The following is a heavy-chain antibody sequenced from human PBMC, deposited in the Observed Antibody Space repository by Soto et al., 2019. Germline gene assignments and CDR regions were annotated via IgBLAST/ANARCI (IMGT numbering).Heavy chain of an antibody. CDR3: AKYYYGSGSQNYYFDY. CDR2: IIPIFGTA. J-gene: IGHJ4*02. D-gene: IGHD3-10*01. CDR1: GGTFSSYA. Sequence: SVKVSCKASGGTFSSYAISWVRQAPGQGLEWMGGIIPIFGTANYAQKFQGRVTITADESTSTAYMELSSLRSEDTAVYYCAKYYYGSGSQNYYFDYWGQGTLVTVSS. V-gene: IGHV1-69*13.